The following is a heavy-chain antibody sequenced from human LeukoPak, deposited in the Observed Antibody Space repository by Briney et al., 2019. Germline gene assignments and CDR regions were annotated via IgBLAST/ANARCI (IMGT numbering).Heavy chain of an antibody. CDR2: IYYGGNT. Sequence: KSSETLSLTCAVSGGSISSGVYSWSWVRQPPGKGLEWIGYIYYGGNTYYNPSLKSRLTISLDTSNNQFSLKLSSVTAADTAVYYCARDWIAAAGGISDTWDWFDPWGQGTLVTVSS. CDR3: ARDWIAAAGGISDTWDWFDP. V-gene: IGHV4-30-4*07. J-gene: IGHJ5*02. CDR1: GGSISSGVYS. D-gene: IGHD6-13*01.